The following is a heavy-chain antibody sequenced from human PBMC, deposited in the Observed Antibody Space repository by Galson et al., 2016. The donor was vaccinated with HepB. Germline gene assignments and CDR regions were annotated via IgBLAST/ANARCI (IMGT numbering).Heavy chain of an antibody. J-gene: IGHJ4*02. CDR2: VHRDGQT. D-gene: IGHD2-2*01. Sequence: SLRLSCAASGFTVTAYYMNWVRQAPGRGLEWVSVVHRDGQTNYADSVKGRFTISRDNSKNTLYLQMNSLRVDDTAVYYCAREVSHAGKYYFDYWGQGTLVTVSS. CDR1: GFTVTAYY. CDR3: AREVSHAGKYYFDY. V-gene: IGHV3-53*01.